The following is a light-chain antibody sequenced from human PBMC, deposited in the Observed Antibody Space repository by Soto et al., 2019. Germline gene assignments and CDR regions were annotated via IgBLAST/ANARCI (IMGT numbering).Light chain of an antibody. CDR3: EQYGGSPYT. J-gene: IGKJ2*01. CDR1: QSVSSND. Sequence: EIVLTQSPGTLSLSPGERATLSCRASQSVSSNDLAWYQRKPGQAPRLLIYVASTRATGIPDRLSGTGSGRDFTLTTSSLEPEDFGVYYCEQYGGSPYTFGQGTKLEIK. CDR2: VAS. V-gene: IGKV3-20*01.